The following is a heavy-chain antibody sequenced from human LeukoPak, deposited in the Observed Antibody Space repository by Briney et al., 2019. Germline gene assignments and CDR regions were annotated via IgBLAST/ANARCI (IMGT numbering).Heavy chain of an antibody. Sequence: PSXXLSLTCAVSGGSISSSSYYWGWIRQPPGKGLEWIGSIYYSGSTYYNPSLKSRVTISVDTSKNQLSLKLSSVTAADTAVYYCASRGYSYGYLFDYWGQGTLVTVSS. CDR2: IYYSGST. CDR3: ASRGYSYGYLFDY. CDR1: GGSISSSSYY. V-gene: IGHV4-39*01. D-gene: IGHD5-18*01. J-gene: IGHJ4*02.